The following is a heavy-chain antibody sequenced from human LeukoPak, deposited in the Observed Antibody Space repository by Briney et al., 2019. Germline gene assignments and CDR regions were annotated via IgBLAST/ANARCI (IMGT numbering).Heavy chain of an antibody. V-gene: IGHV3-74*01. CDR2: INSDGITT. D-gene: IGHD4-17*01. CDR3: ARGATVTTRNAFDI. Sequence: GGSLGLSCAASGFTFSSYWMHWVRQGPGKGLVWVSRINSDGITTNYADSVKGRFTISRDNAKNTLYLQMNSLRAEDTAVYYCARGATVTTRNAFDIWGQGTMVTVSS. CDR1: GFTFSSYW. J-gene: IGHJ3*02.